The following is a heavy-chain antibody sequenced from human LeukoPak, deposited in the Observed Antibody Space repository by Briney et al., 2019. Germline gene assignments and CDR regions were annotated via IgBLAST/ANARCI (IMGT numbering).Heavy chain of an antibody. Sequence: GGSLRLSCAASGFTFSKYWMLWVRQAPGKGLESVSRINTDGTVATYADSVEGRFTVSRDNADNTMFLQMNSVRDEDTAVYYCATKQWLAPPPDSWGQGTPVTVSS. CDR2: INTDGTVA. J-gene: IGHJ4*02. D-gene: IGHD6-19*01. V-gene: IGHV3-74*01. CDR3: ATKQWLAPPPDS. CDR1: GFTFSKYW.